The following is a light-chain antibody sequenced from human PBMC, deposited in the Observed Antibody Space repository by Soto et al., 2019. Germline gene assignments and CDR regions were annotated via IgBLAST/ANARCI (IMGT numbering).Light chain of an antibody. CDR2: EGS. V-gene: IGLV2-23*01. J-gene: IGLJ1*01. Sequence: QSVLSHPASVCWSPGHSITISCTGTRSNVGNYNLVSWYQQHPGKAPKLMIYEGSKRPSGVSNRFSGSKSGNTASLTISGLQADEEADYYCCSYAGSGGYVFGTGTKVTVL. CDR3: CSYAGSGGYV. CDR1: RSNVGNYNL.